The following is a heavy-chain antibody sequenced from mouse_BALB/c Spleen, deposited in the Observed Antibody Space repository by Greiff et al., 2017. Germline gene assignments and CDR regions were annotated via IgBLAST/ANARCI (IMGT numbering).Heavy chain of an antibody. V-gene: IGHV1S137*01. CDR3: AGALSPYAMDY. D-gene: IGHD1-1*02. Sequence: QVQLKESGAELVRPGVSVKISCKGSGYTFTDYAMHWVKQSHAKSLEWIGVISTYYGDASYNQKFKGKATMTVDKSSSTAYMELARLTSEDSAIYYCAGALSPYAMDYWGQGTSVTVSS. CDR2: ISTYYGDA. J-gene: IGHJ4*01. CDR1: GYTFTDYA.